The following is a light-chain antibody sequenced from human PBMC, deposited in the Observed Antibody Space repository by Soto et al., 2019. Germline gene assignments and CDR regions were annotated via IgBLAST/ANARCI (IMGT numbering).Light chain of an antibody. CDR1: SGSVSTNYY. Sequence: QTVVTQEPSFSVSPGGTVTLTCGLSSGSVSTNYYPSWYQQTPGQAPRTLIYSTNTRSSGVPDRFSGSILGNKAALTITGAQADDESDYYCVLYMGSGISVFGGGTSSPS. CDR2: STN. V-gene: IGLV8-61*01. CDR3: VLYMGSGISV. J-gene: IGLJ3*02.